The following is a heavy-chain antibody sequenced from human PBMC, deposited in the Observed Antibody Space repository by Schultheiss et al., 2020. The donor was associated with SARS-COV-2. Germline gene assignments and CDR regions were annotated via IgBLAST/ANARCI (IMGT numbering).Heavy chain of an antibody. D-gene: IGHD6-25*01. V-gene: IGHV3-48*03. CDR2: IESSGDT. J-gene: IGHJ4*02. CDR1: GFTLSSYE. Sequence: GASLKISCTASGFTLSSYEMNWVRQAPGKGLEWVSYIESSGDTYYADSVKGRFTISRDSGKNSLYLQMNSLRAEDTAVYYCHSSGDYFDYWGQGTLVTVSS. CDR3: HSSGDYFDY.